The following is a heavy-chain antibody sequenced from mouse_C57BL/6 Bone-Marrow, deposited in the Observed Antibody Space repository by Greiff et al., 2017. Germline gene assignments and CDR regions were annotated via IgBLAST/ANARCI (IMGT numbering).Heavy chain of an antibody. D-gene: IGHD2-1*01. CDR2: ISYDGSN. J-gene: IGHJ3*01. CDR3: AALYYGNYGFAY. CDR1: GYSITSGYY. V-gene: IGHV3-6*01. Sequence: EESGPGLVKPSQSLSLTCYVTGYSITSGYYWNWIRQFPGNKLEWMGYISYDGSNNYNPSLKNRISITRDTSKNQFFLKLNSVTTEDTATYYCAALYYGNYGFAYWGQGTLVTVSA.